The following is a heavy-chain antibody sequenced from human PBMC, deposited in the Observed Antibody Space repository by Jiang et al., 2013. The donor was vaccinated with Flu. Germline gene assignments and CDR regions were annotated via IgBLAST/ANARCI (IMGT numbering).Heavy chain of an antibody. D-gene: IGHD5-18*01. V-gene: IGHV4-39*01. CDR1: GGSISSSSYY. Sequence: GSGLVKPSETLSLTCTVSGGSISSSSYYWGWIRQPPGKGLEWIGSIYYSGSTYYNPSLKSRVTISVDTSKNQFSLKLSSVTAADTAVYYCATWIQLWFYAFDIWGQGTMVTVSS. CDR3: ATWIQLWFYAFDI. J-gene: IGHJ3*02. CDR2: IYYSGST.